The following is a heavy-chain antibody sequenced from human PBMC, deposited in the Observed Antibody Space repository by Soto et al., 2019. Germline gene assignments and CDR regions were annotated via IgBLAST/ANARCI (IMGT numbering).Heavy chain of an antibody. D-gene: IGHD6-19*01. CDR1: GGSISSGDYS. CDR3: ASHPRSVGQWLYMGYFDL. Sequence: LSLTCTVSGGSISSGDYSWSWVRQSPGKGLEWIGHIYNSGITYYNPSLKSRVVISIDTSKNQFPLKLSSVTAADTAVYYCASHPRSVGQWLYMGYFDLWGRGTLVTVSS. J-gene: IGHJ2*01. V-gene: IGHV4-30-4*01. CDR2: IYNSGIT.